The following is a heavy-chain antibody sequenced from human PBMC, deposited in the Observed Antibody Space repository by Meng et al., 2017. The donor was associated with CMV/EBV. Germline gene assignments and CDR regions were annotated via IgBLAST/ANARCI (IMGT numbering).Heavy chain of an antibody. J-gene: IGHJ4*02. D-gene: IGHD6-13*01. Sequence: LACTASGFTFSSYTMHWVRQAPGKGLEWVAVISYDGSNKYYADSVKDRFTISRDNSKNTLSLQMNSLRAEDTAVYYCARDYSSSGDYWGQGTLVTVSS. CDR3: ARDYSSSGDY. CDR1: GFTFSSYT. CDR2: ISYDGSNK. V-gene: IGHV3-30*04.